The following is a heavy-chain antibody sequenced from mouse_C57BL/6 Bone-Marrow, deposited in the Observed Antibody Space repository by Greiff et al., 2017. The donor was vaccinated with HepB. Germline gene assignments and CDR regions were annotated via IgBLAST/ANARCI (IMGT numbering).Heavy chain of an antibody. J-gene: IGHJ3*01. Sequence: QVQLQQSGAELMKPGASVKLSCKAPGYTFTGYWIEWVKQRPGHGLEWIGEILPGNGSTNYNEKFKGKATFTADTYSNTAYMQLSSLTTEDSAIYYWASLWGFAYWGQGTLVTVSA. V-gene: IGHV1-9*01. CDR1: GYTFTGYW. CDR3: ASLWGFAY. CDR2: ILPGNGST. D-gene: IGHD6-2*01.